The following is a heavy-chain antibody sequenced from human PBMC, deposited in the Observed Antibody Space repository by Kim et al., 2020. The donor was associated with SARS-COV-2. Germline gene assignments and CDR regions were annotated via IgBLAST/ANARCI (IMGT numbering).Heavy chain of an antibody. CDR3: AGVTWRRFDF. D-gene: IGHD1-1*01. CDR2: THSTSQRYN. Sequence: SQTLSLTCAISGDSVSRSGAAWTWIRQSPSRGLEWLGTTHSTSQRYNDGVVSVKGRITINPDTSKNQFSLQLNSVTPEDTAVYYCAGVTWRRFDFWGQGTMVTVSS. J-gene: IGHJ3*01. V-gene: IGHV6-1*01. CDR1: GDSVSRSGAA.